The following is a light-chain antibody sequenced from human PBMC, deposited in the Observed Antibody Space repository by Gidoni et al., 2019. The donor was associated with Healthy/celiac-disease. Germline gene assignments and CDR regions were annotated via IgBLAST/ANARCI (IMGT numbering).Light chain of an antibody. CDR3: QQSYSLWA. Sequence: DIQMTQSPSSLSASLGDRVTTTCRASQSISSYLNWYQQKPGKDPKLLIYAASSFQSGVPSRFSGSGSGIDFTLTISSLQHEDVATYYWQQSYSLWAFXXXTKVEIK. V-gene: IGKV1-39*01. CDR1: QSISSY. J-gene: IGKJ1*01. CDR2: AAS.